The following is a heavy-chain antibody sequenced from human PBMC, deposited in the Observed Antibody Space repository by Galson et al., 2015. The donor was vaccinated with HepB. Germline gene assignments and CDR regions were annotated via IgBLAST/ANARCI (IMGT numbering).Heavy chain of an antibody. V-gene: IGHV1-2*02. D-gene: IGHD3-3*01. J-gene: IGHJ6*03. CDR3: ARDANPRTIYYYYYYLDV. Sequence: SVKVSCKASGYTFAGYYLHWVRQAPGQGLEWMGWINPNNGGTNYAQKFQGRVTMTRDTSISTVYMELSRLRSDDTAVHYCARDANPRTIYYYYYYLDVWGKGTTVTVSS. CDR1: GYTFAGYY. CDR2: INPNNGGT.